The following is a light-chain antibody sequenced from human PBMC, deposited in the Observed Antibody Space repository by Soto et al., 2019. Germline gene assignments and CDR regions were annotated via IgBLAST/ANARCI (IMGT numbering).Light chain of an antibody. J-gene: IGLJ2*01. CDR1: SSDIGGYNF. CDR3: SSYTGFSTFVL. V-gene: IGLV2-14*01. Sequence: QSALTQPASVSGSPGQSVTISCTGTSSDIGGYNFVSWYQQHPGKAPKLMIYEVNNRPSGVSDRFSASKSGNTASLTISGLQAEDEADYYCSSYTGFSTFVLVGEGTKLTVL. CDR2: EVN.